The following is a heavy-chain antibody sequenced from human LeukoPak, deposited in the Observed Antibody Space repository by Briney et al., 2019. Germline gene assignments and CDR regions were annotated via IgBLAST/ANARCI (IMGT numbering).Heavy chain of an antibody. CDR1: GGTFNNSA. CDR2: IMPLFGTA. V-gene: IGHV1-69*05. Sequence: SVKVSCKTSGGTFNNSAISWVRQAPGQGLEWLGGIMPLFGTAGYAQKFQGRVTITKDESMRTVYLELTSLTSDDTAVYYCARDVHGDYGSGWFDPWGQGTLVSVSS. J-gene: IGHJ5*02. D-gene: IGHD4-17*01. CDR3: ARDVHGDYGSGWFDP.